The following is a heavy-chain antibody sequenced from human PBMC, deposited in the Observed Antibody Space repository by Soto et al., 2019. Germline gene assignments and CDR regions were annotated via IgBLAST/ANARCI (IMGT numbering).Heavy chain of an antibody. J-gene: IGHJ6*02. CDR1: GLTFSNYA. Sequence: GGSLRLSCAVSGLTFSNYALTWVRQAPGKGLEWVSAISGSGDSTYYADSVKGRFTISRDNSKNILYLQMNSLRAEDTALYYCAKRGTHGYRSGEGVSYYYRMDVWGQGTTVTVSS. D-gene: IGHD6-19*01. CDR3: AKRGTHGYRSGEGVSYYYRMDV. V-gene: IGHV3-23*01. CDR2: ISGSGDST.